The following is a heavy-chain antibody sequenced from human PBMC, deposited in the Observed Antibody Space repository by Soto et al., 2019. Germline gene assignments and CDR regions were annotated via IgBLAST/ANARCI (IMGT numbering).Heavy chain of an antibody. CDR1: GFTFTRYS. J-gene: IGHJ4*02. CDR3: ARESEDLTSNFDY. V-gene: IGHV3-21*06. CDR2: ISSTTNYI. Sequence: GGSLRLCCAASGFTFTRYSMNWVRQAPGKGLEWVSSISSTTNYIYYGDSMKGRFTISRDNAKNSLYLEMNSLRAEDTVVYYCARESEDLTSNFDYWGQGTLVTVSS.